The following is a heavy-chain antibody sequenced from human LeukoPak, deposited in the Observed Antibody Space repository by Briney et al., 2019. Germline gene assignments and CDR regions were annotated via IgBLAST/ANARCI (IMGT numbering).Heavy chain of an antibody. CDR1: GFTFSSYA. J-gene: IGHJ4*02. CDR3: AKSGYDFWSMGY. V-gene: IGHV3-23*01. CDR2: ISGSGGST. Sequence: PGGSLRLSCAASGFTFSSYAMSWVRQAPGKGLEWVSAISGSGGSTYYADSVKGRFTISRDNSKNTLYLQMNSLRAEDTAVYYSAKSGYDFWSMGYWGQGTLVTVSS. D-gene: IGHD3-3*01.